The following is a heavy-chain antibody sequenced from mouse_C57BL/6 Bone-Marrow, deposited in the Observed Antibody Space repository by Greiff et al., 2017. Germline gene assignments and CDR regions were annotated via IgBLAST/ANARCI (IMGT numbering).Heavy chain of an antibody. D-gene: IGHD1-1*01. CDR1: GFTISCYG. V-gene: IGHV5-6*01. J-gene: IGHJ2*01. CDR2: INCGGSYT. CDR3: ARLPCYGSSPPFDY. Sequence: VEFWGDLVTPGGSLKLSCAASGFTISCYGMSWVRQTPDKRLEWVATINCGGSYTYFPDSVRRRFSISSYNAKNTLLLQMSSLKSEDAALYCCARLPCYGSSPPFDYWGQGTTLTVSS.